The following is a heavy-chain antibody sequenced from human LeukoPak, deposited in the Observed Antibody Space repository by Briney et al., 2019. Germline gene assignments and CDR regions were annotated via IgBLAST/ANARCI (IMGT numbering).Heavy chain of an antibody. Sequence: GGSLRLACAASGFTFSSYWMSWVRQAPGKGLEWVSAISGSGGSTYYADSVKGRFTISRDNSKNTLYLQMNSLRAEDTAVYYCAKTYGSASYPSYNWFDPWGQGTLVTVSS. J-gene: IGHJ5*02. D-gene: IGHD3-10*01. V-gene: IGHV3-23*01. CDR2: ISGSGGST. CDR3: AKTYGSASYPSYNWFDP. CDR1: GFTFSSYW.